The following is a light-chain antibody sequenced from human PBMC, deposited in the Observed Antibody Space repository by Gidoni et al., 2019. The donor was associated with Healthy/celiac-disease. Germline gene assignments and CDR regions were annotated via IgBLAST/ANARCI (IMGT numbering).Light chain of an antibody. Sequence: DIQMTQSPSSLSASVGDRVTITCQASQDISHYLNWYQHKPGKAPKLLIYDASNLETGVPSRFSGSGSGTDFTFNISSLQPEDIATYYCQQYDNLPVFGPGTKVDIK. V-gene: IGKV1-33*01. J-gene: IGKJ3*01. CDR3: QQYDNLPV. CDR1: QDISHY. CDR2: DAS.